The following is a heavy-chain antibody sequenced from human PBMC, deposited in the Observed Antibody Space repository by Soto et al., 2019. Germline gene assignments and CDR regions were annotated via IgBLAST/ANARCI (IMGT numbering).Heavy chain of an antibody. CDR1: GDSISSVDHY. J-gene: IGHJ5*02. CDR2: IYHSGST. D-gene: IGHD4-17*01. V-gene: IGHV4-30-4*01. CDR3: ARLRWETENNWFDP. Sequence: QVQLQESGPGLVRPSQTLSLTCTVSGDSISSVDHYWSWIRQPPGKGLEWMGYIYHSGSTNYNPSLNSRLTISIDTSTNRCSLNLTSVTAADPAVYFCARLRWETENNWFDPWGQGALVTVSS.